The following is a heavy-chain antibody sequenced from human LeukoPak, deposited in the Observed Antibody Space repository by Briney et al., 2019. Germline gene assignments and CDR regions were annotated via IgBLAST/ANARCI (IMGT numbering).Heavy chain of an antibody. J-gene: IGHJ4*02. CDR1: GYTFTSYY. D-gene: IGHD3-10*01. CDR2: INPSGGST. Sequence: GASVKVSCKSSGYTFTSYYMYWVRQAPGQGLEWMGIINPSGGSTSYAQKFQGRVTMTRDTSTSTVYMELSSLRSEDTAVYYCARDSGIVRGTVDYWGQRTLVTVSS. V-gene: IGHV1-46*01. CDR3: ARDSGIVRGTVDY.